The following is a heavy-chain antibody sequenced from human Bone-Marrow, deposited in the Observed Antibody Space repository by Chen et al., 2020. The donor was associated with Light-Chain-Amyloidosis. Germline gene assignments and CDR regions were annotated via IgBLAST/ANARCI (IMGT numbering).Heavy chain of an antibody. D-gene: IGHD4-17*01. CDR2: IYYIGNT. CDR1: GGSIMSSSNF. J-gene: IGHJ4*02. V-gene: IGHV4-39*07. Sequence: QLQLQESGPRLVKSSGTLSLTCTVSGGSIMSSSNFWGWLRQAPGKGLEWIGSIYYIGNTYMNRSLKNEVAMSVDTSNNQFSLRLNFVTAADTAVYFCARVVPPNYGANFNSWGQGTLVIVSS. CDR3: ARVVPPNYGANFNS.